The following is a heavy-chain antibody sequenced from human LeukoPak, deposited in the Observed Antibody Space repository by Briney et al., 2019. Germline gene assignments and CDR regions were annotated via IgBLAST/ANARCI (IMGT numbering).Heavy chain of an antibody. V-gene: IGHV3-15*01. CDR3: TTPTGGYSYGYSDY. CDR2: IKSKTDGGTT. D-gene: IGHD5-18*01. Sequence: MTWVRRPPGKGLEWVGRIKSKTDGGTTDYAAPVKGRFTISRDDSKNTLYLQMNSLKTEDTAVYYCTTPTGGYSYGYSDYWGQGTLVTVSS. J-gene: IGHJ4*02.